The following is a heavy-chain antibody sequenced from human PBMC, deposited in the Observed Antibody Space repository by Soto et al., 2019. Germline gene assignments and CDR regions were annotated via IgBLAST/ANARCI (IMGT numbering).Heavy chain of an antibody. Sequence: ASVKVSCKASGYTFTSYGISWVRQAPGQRLEWMGWINAGNGNTKYSQKFQGRVTITRDTSASTAYVELSSLRSEDTAVYYCARDPGIAVAGTPLDYYGMDVWGQGTTVTVSS. V-gene: IGHV1-3*01. CDR3: ARDPGIAVAGTPLDYYGMDV. J-gene: IGHJ6*02. CDR2: INAGNGNT. CDR1: GYTFTSYG. D-gene: IGHD6-19*01.